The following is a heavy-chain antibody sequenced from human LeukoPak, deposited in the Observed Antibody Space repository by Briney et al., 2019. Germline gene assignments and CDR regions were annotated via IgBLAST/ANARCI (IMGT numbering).Heavy chain of an antibody. Sequence: PGGSLRLSCAASGFTFSNAWMIWVRQAPGKGLEWVGRIKSKTDGGTTDYAAPVKGRFTISRDDSKNTLYLQMNSLKTEDTAVYYRTTSPQGSHYDYWGQGTLVTVSS. CDR1: GFTFSNAW. CDR3: TTSPQGSHYDY. V-gene: IGHV3-15*01. D-gene: IGHD1-26*01. J-gene: IGHJ4*02. CDR2: IKSKTDGGTT.